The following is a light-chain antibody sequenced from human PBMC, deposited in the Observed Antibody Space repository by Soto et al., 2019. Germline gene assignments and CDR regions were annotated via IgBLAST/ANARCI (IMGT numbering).Light chain of an antibody. Sequence: QAVATQPPSASGTPGQTVTISCSGSSSNIGRNTVNWYQQLPGTAPKLLIYSNNQRPSGVPDRFSGSKSGTSASLAISGLQSEDEADYYCAAWDDSLNGYVLGTGTKVTVL. CDR3: AAWDDSLNGYV. J-gene: IGLJ1*01. V-gene: IGLV1-44*01. CDR2: SNN. CDR1: SSNIGRNT.